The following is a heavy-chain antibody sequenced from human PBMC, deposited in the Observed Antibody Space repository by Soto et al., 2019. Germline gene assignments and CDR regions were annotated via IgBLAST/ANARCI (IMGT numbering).Heavy chain of an antibody. V-gene: IGHV5-10-1*01. CDR3: TTHTRGYCSGGSCYYYYYGMDV. Sequence: PGESLKISCKGSGYSFTSYWISWVRQMPGKGLEWMGRIDPSDSYTNYSPSFQGHVTISADKSISTAYLQWSSLKTEDTAVYYCTTHTRGYCSGGSCYYYYYGMDVWGQGTTVTVSS. D-gene: IGHD2-15*01. J-gene: IGHJ6*02. CDR1: GYSFTSYW. CDR2: IDPSDSYT.